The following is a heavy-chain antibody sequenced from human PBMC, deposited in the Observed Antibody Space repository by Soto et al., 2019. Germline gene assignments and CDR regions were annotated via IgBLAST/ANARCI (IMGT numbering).Heavy chain of an antibody. J-gene: IGHJ4*02. CDR2: ISDDGSTA. Sequence: PGWSLRLSCAFSVFTFIAYWMHWVRQVPGKGLTWVSRISDDGSTATYADSVKGRFVISRDNAKNSLYLEMNTLRADDSGLYYCARGPRVSSTGTGAHWGRGTLVTVSS. D-gene: IGHD1-1*01. V-gene: IGHV3-74*01. CDR3: ARGPRVSSTGTGAH. CDR1: VFTFIAYW.